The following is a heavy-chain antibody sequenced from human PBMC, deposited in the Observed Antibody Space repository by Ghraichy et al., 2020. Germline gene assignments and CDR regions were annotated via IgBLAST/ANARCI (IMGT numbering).Heavy chain of an antibody. CDR3: ARHKEEGGYYPGAFDY. D-gene: IGHD3-22*01. J-gene: IGHJ4*02. V-gene: IGHV4-59*08. CDR2: IYYSGST. CDR1: GGSISSYY. Sequence: SETLSLTCTVSGGSISSYYWSWIRQPPGKGLEWIGYIYYSGSTNYNPSLKSRVTISVDTSKNQFSLKLSSVTAADTAVYYCARHKEEGGYYPGAFDYWGQGTLVTVSS.